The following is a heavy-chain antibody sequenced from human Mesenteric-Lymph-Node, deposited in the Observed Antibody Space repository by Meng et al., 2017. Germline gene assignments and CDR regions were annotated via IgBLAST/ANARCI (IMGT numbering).Heavy chain of an antibody. CDR2: IYPGDSDT. V-gene: IGHV5-51*01. D-gene: IGHD3-22*01. J-gene: IGHJ4*02. CDR1: GYYFTSFW. Sequence: GGSLRLSCQGFGYYFTSFWIAWVRQMPGKGLEWMGIIYPGDSDTRYSPSFQGQVTISADKSISTAYLQWSSLKASDTAMYYCARHPTYYYDSSGYYFDYWGQGTLVTVSS. CDR3: ARHPTYYYDSSGYYFDY.